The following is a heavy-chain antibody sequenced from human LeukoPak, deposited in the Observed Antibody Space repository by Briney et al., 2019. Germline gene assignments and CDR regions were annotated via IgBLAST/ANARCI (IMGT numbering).Heavy chain of an antibody. CDR3: AIDDVWA. D-gene: IGHD3-16*01. CDR2: MNPNSGNT. Sequence: ASVKVSCKASGYTFTSYDINWVRQATGQGLEWMGWMNPNSGNTGYAQKFQGRVTITADKSTSTAYMELSSLRSEDTAVYYCAIDDVWAWGQGTLVTVSS. V-gene: IGHV1-8*03. J-gene: IGHJ5*02. CDR1: GYTFTSYD.